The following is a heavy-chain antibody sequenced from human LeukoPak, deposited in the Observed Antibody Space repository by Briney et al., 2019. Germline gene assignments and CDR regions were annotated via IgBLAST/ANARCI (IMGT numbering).Heavy chain of an antibody. V-gene: IGHV3-53*01. Sequence: PGGSLRLSCVVSGFTVSSNYMNWVRQAPGKGLEWVSVIFSGGSTYYADSVKGRFTISRDNSKNTLYLQMNSLRAEDTAVYHCANLLGYCSGGTCYEKYWGQGTLVTVSS. J-gene: IGHJ4*02. CDR3: ANLLGYCSGGTCYEKY. D-gene: IGHD2-15*01. CDR1: GFTVSSNY. CDR2: IFSGGST.